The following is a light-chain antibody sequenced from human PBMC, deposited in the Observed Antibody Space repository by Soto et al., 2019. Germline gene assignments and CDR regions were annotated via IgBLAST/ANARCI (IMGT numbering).Light chain of an antibody. CDR1: QSLSSSQ. V-gene: IGKV3-20*01. Sequence: EIVLTQSPGTLSLSPGERSPLSCRASQSLSSSQLAWYQQKPGQAPRLLIHDASSRATGISDRFTGSGSGADFTLTISRLEPEDFAVYYCQQYGGSPRTVGQGTKVDIK. CDR2: DAS. J-gene: IGKJ1*01. CDR3: QQYGGSPRT.